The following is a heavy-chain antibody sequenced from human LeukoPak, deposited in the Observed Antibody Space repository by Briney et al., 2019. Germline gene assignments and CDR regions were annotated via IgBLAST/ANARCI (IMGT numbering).Heavy chain of an antibody. Sequence: GGSLRLSCAASGFTFSTYAMNWVRQAPGKGLEWVSYISSSSNTIYYADSVQGRFTISRDNSKNTLYVQMNSLRVEDTAAYFCVKEMSGYAYGDYWGQGALVTVSS. J-gene: IGHJ4*02. CDR1: GFTFSTYA. D-gene: IGHD3-16*01. CDR3: VKEMSGYAYGDY. CDR2: ISSSSNTI. V-gene: IGHV3-48*01.